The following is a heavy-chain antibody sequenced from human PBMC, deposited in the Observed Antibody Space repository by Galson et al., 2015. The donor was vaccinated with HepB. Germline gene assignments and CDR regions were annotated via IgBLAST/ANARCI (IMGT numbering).Heavy chain of an antibody. D-gene: IGHD3-16*01. V-gene: IGHV3-23*01. CDR3: GRDTRSLGALDV. CDR1: GFTFSNYA. J-gene: IGHJ3*01. CDR2: ITGTGGST. Sequence: SLRLSCAASGFTFSNYAMSWVRQAPGKGLQWVSAITGTGGSTYYADSVKGRFTISRDNSKNTLYLQMSSLRAEDTAVYYCGRDTRSLGALDVWGQGTMVTVSS.